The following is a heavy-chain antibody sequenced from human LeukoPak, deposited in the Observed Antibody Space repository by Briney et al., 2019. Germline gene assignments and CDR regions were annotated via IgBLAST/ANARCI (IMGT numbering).Heavy chain of an antibody. D-gene: IGHD6-13*01. V-gene: IGHV3-21*01. CDR1: GFTFSSYS. Sequence: SGGSLRLSCAASGFTFSSYSMNWVRQAPGKGLEWVSSISSSSSYIFYADSVKGRLSISRHNAKNSLYLQMNSLRAEDTAVYYCARDVSSSWSSYYYYYMDVWGKGTTVTVSS. J-gene: IGHJ6*03. CDR3: ARDVSSSWSSYYYYYMDV. CDR2: ISSSSSYI.